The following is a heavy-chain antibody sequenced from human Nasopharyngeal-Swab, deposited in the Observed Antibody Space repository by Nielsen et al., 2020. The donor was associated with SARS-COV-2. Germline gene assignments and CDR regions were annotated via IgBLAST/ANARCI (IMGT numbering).Heavy chain of an antibody. Sequence: GESLKISCAASGFTFSSYSMNWVRQAPGKGLEWVSSISSSSSYIYYSDSVKGRFTISRDNAKNSLYLQMNSLRAEDTAVYYCARAPGDTIFGVVITSYYFDYWGQGTLVTVSS. J-gene: IGHJ4*02. V-gene: IGHV3-21*01. CDR2: ISSSSSYI. D-gene: IGHD3-3*01. CDR1: GFTFSSYS. CDR3: ARAPGDTIFGVVITSYYFDY.